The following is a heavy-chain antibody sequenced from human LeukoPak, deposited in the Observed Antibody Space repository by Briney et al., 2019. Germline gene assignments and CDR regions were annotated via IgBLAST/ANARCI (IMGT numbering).Heavy chain of an antibody. D-gene: IGHD6-6*01. CDR3: ARLRSIASRRGVFEI. Sequence: SETLSLTCTVSGGSISSSSSYWGWIRQPPGKGLEWIATIYYTGSTNYNPSLKTRVTISLDTSRNQFSLRLTSVTAADTAVYYCARLRSIASRRGVFEIWGQGTMVTVSS. CDR2: IYYTGST. V-gene: IGHV4-39*01. J-gene: IGHJ3*02. CDR1: GGSISSSSSY.